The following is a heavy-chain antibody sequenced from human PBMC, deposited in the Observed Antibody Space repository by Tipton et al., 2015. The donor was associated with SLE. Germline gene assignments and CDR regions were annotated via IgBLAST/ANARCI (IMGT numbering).Heavy chain of an antibody. J-gene: IGHJ6*03. CDR3: ARSFYYYYYYMDV. CDR1: GFTFSSYE. Sequence: GSLRLSCAASGFTFSSYEMNWVRQAPGKGLEWVSYISSSGSTIYYADSVKGRFTISRDNAKSSLYLQMNSLRAEDTAVYYCARSFYYYYYYMDVWGKGTTVTVSS. D-gene: IGHD3-16*02. V-gene: IGHV3-48*03. CDR2: ISSSGSTI.